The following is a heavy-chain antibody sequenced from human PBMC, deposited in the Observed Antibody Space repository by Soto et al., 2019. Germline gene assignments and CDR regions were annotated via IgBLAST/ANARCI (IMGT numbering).Heavy chain of an antibody. J-gene: IGHJ4*02. V-gene: IGHV3-33*01. CDR1: GFTFSSYG. Sequence: GGSLRLSCAASGFTFSSYGMHWVRQAPGKGLEWVAVIWYDGSNNYYADSVKGRFTISRDNSKNTLYLKMNSLRAEDTDVYCCARASLGYCSGGSCTLGYWGQGTLVTVSS. CDR2: IWYDGSNN. D-gene: IGHD2-15*01. CDR3: ARASLGYCSGGSCTLGY.